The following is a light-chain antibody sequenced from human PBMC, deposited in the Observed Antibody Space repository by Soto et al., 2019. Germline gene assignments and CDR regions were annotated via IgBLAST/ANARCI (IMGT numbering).Light chain of an antibody. V-gene: IGKV3-15*01. CDR2: GAY. J-gene: IGKJ1*01. Sequence: EIVMTQSPATLSVSPGERTTLSCRASQSVGNNLAWYQQKPGQAPRLLIYGAYTRATGIPARFSGSGSGTDFTLTISSLQSEDFATYYCQQYYSYPRTFGQGTKVDIK. CDR3: QQYYSYPRT. CDR1: QSVGNN.